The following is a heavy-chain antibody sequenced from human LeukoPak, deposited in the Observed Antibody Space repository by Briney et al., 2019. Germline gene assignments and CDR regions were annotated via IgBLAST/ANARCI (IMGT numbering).Heavy chain of an antibody. Sequence: PGRSLRLSCAASGFTVSSNYMSWVRQAPGKGLEWVSVIYSGGTTYYADSVKGRFTISRDTSKNTLYLQMNSLRAEDTAVYYCARNGYSSGWYRNWGQGTLVTVSS. V-gene: IGHV3-53*01. CDR3: ARNGYSSGWYRN. CDR1: GFTVSSNY. D-gene: IGHD6-19*01. J-gene: IGHJ4*02. CDR2: IYSGGTT.